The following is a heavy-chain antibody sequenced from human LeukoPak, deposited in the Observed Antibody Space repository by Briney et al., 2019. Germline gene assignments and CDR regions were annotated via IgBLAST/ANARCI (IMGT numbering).Heavy chain of an antibody. J-gene: IGHJ3*02. Sequence: ASVKVSCKASGYTFTSYGISWVRQAPGQGLEWMGWISVYNGNTNYAQKLQGRVTMTTDTSASTAYMELSSLRSEDMAVYYCASGAAGGAFDIWGQGTMVTVSS. CDR2: ISVYNGNT. CDR1: GYTFTSYG. CDR3: ASGAAGGAFDI. V-gene: IGHV1-18*03. D-gene: IGHD6-25*01.